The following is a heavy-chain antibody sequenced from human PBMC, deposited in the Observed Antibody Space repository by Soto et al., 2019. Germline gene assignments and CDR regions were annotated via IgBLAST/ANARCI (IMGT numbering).Heavy chain of an antibody. V-gene: IGHV3-30*18. Sequence: QVQLVESGGGVVQPGRSLRLSCAASGFTFSSYGMHWVRQAPGKGLEWVAVISYDGSNKYYADSVKGRFTISRDNSKNPLYLQMNILSAEDTAVYYFANPGGERDYFDYWGQGTLVTLSS. J-gene: IGHJ4*02. CDR3: ANPGGERDYFDY. CDR1: GFTFSSYG. CDR2: ISYDGSNK. D-gene: IGHD2-21*01.